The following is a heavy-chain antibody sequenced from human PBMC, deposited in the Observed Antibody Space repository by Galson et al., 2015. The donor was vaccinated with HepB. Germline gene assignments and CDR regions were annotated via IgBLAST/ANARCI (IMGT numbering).Heavy chain of an antibody. CDR2: ISSGSSYI. D-gene: IGHD6-13*01. CDR3: ARDPGYSSGWYEY. J-gene: IGHJ4*02. V-gene: IGHV3-21*01. Sequence: SLRLSCAASGFTFSSYSMNWVRQAPGKGLEWVSSISSGSSYIYYADSVKGRFTISRDNAKNSLYLQMNSLRAEDTAVYYCARDPGYSSGWYEYWGQGTLVTVSS. CDR1: GFTFSSYS.